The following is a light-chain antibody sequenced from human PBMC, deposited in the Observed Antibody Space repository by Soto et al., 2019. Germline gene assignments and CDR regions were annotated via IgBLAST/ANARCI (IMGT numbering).Light chain of an antibody. CDR1: QSVRNL. Sequence: EVVLTQSPATLSLSPGEKATLSCMASQSVRNLLAWYQQKPGQAPRLLIYDALNRAPGIPARFSGSRSGTNFTLTSSRLVPEDFAVYYCQQRSDWRLSFGRGTKVDIK. V-gene: IGKV3-11*01. J-gene: IGKJ4*01. CDR2: DAL. CDR3: QQRSDWRLS.